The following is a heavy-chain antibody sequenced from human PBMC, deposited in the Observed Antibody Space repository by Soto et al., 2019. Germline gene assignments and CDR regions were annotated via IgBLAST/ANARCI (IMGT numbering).Heavy chain of an antibody. V-gene: IGHV4-59*01. CDR1: GGSISSYY. CDR2: IYYSGST. D-gene: IGHD5-18*01. J-gene: IGHJ5*02. Sequence: SETLSLTCTVSGGSISSYYWSWIRQPPGKGLEWIGYIYYSGSTNYNPSLKSRVTISVDTSKNQFSLKLSSVTAADTAVYYCARVPERGYSYGSDRAPYFDPWGQGTLVTVSS. CDR3: ARVPERGYSYGSDRAPYFDP.